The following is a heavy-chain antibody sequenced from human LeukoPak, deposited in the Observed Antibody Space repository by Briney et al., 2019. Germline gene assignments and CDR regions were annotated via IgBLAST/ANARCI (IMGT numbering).Heavy chain of an antibody. CDR3: ARDGMATVNS. Sequence: GGSLRLSCAASGFIFSTYWMSWVRQAPGKGLEWVANIKQDGSEKYYVDSVKGRFTISRDNAKNSLYLQMNSLRAEDTAVYYCARDGMATVNSWGQGTVVTVSS. CDR1: GFIFSTYW. D-gene: IGHD5-12*01. V-gene: IGHV3-7*03. J-gene: IGHJ4*02. CDR2: IKQDGSEK.